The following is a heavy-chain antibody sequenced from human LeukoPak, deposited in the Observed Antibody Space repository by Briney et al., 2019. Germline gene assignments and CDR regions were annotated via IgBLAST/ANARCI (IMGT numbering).Heavy chain of an antibody. CDR2: AFSAGST. V-gene: IGHV4-39*02. CDR1: GGSLSSSNYR. Sequence: SSETLSLTCTVSGGSLSSSNYRWGWVRQPPGKGLEWIAIAFSAGSTYNNPSLKSRVTSSVDTSMNHFSLRLNSVIAADTAVYYCAIRSSGKNWFDPWVQGTLVSVS. J-gene: IGHJ5*02. D-gene: IGHD3-10*01. CDR3: AIRSSGKNWFDP.